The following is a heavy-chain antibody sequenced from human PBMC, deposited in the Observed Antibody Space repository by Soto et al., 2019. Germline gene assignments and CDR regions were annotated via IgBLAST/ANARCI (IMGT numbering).Heavy chain of an antibody. Sequence: QVQLVQSGAELKKPGSSVRVSCQASGGTFSSYSVNWVRQAPGQGLEGMGGIIPIFPTADHAQRFQGRVTITADKSTNTDYMELSSLRPDATAVYYCALRTSVFGVVAMGGLDVWGQGTTVTVSS. CDR3: ALRTSVFGVVAMGGLDV. V-gene: IGHV1-69*14. CDR1: GGTFSSYS. J-gene: IGHJ6*01. CDR2: IIPIFPTA. D-gene: IGHD3-3*01.